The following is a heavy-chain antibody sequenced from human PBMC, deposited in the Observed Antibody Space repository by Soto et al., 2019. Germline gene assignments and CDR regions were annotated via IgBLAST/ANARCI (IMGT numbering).Heavy chain of an antibody. Sequence: QVQLVQSGAEVMKPGASVRVSCKVSGNTLTELSMHWVRQAPGKGLEWMGGFDPEDGETIYAQQFQGRVTMTEDTSTDTAYMELSSLRSDDTAVYYYTKAMMRSHVFSAFDIWGQGTMVTVSS. V-gene: IGHV1-24*01. CDR3: TKAMMRSHVFSAFDI. J-gene: IGHJ3*02. CDR2: FDPEDGET. CDR1: GNTLTELS. D-gene: IGHD3-10*02.